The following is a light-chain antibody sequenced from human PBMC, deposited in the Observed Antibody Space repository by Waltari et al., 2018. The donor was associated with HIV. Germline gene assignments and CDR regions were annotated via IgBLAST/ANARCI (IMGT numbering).Light chain of an antibody. CDR3: QSYDNRLRGV. Sequence: QSVLTQPPSVSGAPGQRVRISCTGTTFNIGAGHDVHWYQHLPGTAPKLLIFGNNKRPSRSRDRFSGSKSCSSASLAITGLQAEDEADYYCQSYDNRLRGVFGGGTKVTVL. J-gene: IGLJ3*02. V-gene: IGLV1-40*01. CDR2: GNN. CDR1: TFNIGAGHD.